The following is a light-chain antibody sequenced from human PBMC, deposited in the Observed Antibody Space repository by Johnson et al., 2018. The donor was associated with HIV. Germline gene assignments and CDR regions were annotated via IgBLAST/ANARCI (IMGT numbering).Light chain of an antibody. Sequence: QSVLTQPPSVSAAPGQKVSISCSGSSSNIGDNYVSWYQQVPGTAPKLLIYEDTKRPSGIPDRFSGSKSGTSATLAITGLQTWDEADYYCETWESSLILYVFGTGHKATGL. J-gene: IGLJ1*01. CDR3: ETWESSLILYV. V-gene: IGLV1-51*02. CDR2: EDT. CDR1: SSNIGDNY.